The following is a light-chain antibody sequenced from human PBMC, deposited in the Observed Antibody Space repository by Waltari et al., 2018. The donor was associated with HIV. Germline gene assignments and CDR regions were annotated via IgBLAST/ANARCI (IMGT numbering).Light chain of an antibody. CDR3: AVWNDSLNGPV. CDR2: SDN. CDR1: YSNIGYYT. Sequence: QSVLTQPPSASGTPGQKVTISCSGSYSNIGYYTVNWYQPLPGTAPKRLSYSDNQRPSGGPDRFAGSKSGTSSSLASSGLQSEDEAEYYCAVWNDSLNGPVFGGGTKLTVL. J-gene: IGLJ3*02. V-gene: IGLV1-44*01.